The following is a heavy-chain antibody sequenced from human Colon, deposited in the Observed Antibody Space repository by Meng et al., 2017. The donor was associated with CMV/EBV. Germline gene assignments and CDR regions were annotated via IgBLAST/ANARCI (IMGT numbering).Heavy chain of an antibody. J-gene: IGHJ4*02. CDR1: GFTFSSYS. CDR3: AREPEWEPYPDY. CDR2: ISSSSSYI. Sequence: GESLKISCAASGFTFSSYSMNWVRQAPGKGLEWVSSISSSSSYIYYADSVKGRFTISRDNAKNSLYLQMNSLRAEVTAVYYCAREPEWEPYPDYWGQGTLVTVSS. V-gene: IGHV3-21*01. D-gene: IGHD1-26*01.